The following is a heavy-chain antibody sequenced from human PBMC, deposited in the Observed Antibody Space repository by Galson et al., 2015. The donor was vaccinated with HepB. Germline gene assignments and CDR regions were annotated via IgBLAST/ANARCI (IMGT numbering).Heavy chain of an antibody. J-gene: IGHJ4*02. D-gene: IGHD4-23*01. Sequence: SLRLSCAASGFTFSSYAMHWVRQAPGKGLEWVAVISYDGSNKYYEDSVKGRFTISRDNSKNTLYLQMNSLRAEDTAVYYCAKDRHYDYGGNSNEGVFDYWGQGTLVTVSS. CDR1: GFTFSSYA. V-gene: IGHV3-30*04. CDR2: ISYDGSNK. CDR3: AKDRHYDYGGNSNEGVFDY.